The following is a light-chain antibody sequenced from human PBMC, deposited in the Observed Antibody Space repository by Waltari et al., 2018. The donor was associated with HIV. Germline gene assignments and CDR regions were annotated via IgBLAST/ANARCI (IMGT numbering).Light chain of an antibody. CDR1: SSNIGRRS. CDR3: SVWDVTLNGLV. J-gene: IGLJ2*01. CDR2: RNT. V-gene: IGLV1-44*01. Sequence: QSLLTQSPSASGTPGQRVHISCFGTSSNIGRRSVNWYQHFPGTPPRLVIFRNTERPSGVPDRFSGSKSGTSASLAISGLHSQDEADYYCSVWDVTLNGLVFGGGTRLTVL.